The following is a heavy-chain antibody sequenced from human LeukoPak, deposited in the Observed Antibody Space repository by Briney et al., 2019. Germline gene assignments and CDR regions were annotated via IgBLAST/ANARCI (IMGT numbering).Heavy chain of an antibody. CDR2: IYPGDSDT. J-gene: IGHJ5*02. D-gene: IGHD2-15*01. CDR1: GYSFTSYW. Sequence: GESLKISCKGPGYSFTSYWIGWVRQMPGKGLEWVGIIYPGDSDTRYSPSFQGQVTISADKSISTAYLQWSSLKASDTAMYYCARAGVAAILRGWFDPWGQGTLVTVSS. V-gene: IGHV5-51*01. CDR3: ARAGVAAILRGWFDP.